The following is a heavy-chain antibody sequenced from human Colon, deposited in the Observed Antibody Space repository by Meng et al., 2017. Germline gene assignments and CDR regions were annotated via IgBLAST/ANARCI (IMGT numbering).Heavy chain of an antibody. CDR1: GGSINSADYY. CDR2: IHSSGNT. J-gene: IGHJ4*02. Sequence: QVQLQESGPGVVKPSQTLSPTCTISGGSINSADYYWNWIRQSPGKGLEWLGYIHSSGNTYYTPSLKSRLTMSLDTSKNQFSLRLTSVTAADTAVYYCARNPVIPDARTFDFWGQRALVTVSS. V-gene: IGHV4-30-4*01. CDR3: ARNPVIPDARTFDF. D-gene: IGHD2-2*01.